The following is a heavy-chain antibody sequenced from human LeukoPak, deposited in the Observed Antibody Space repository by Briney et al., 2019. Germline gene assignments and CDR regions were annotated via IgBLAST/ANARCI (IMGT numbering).Heavy chain of an antibody. CDR2: ISSSSSYI. J-gene: IGHJ5*02. CDR3: ARDRGITKKNWFDP. D-gene: IGHD3-3*01. CDR1: GFTFSSYS. Sequence: GGSLRLSCAASGFTFSSYSMNWVRQAPGKGLEWVSSISSSSSYIYYADSVKGRFTISRDNAKNSLYLQMNSLRAEDTAVYYCARDRGITKKNWFDPWGQGTLVTVSS. V-gene: IGHV3-21*01.